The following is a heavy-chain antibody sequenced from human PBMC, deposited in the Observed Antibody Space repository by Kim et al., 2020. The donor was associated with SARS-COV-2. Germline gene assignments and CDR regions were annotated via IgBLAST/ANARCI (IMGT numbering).Heavy chain of an antibody. V-gene: IGHV1-2*02. CDR2: INPNSGGT. D-gene: IGHD2-2*01. J-gene: IGHJ6*02. CDR1: GYSLTGYY. Sequence: ASVKVSCKASGYSLTGYYMQWVRQAPGQGLEWMGWINPNSGGTNYAQKFQGRVTMTRDTAISTAYMDLSGLRSDDTALYYCARDHCTSTGCYEDYYYGVDVWGQGTTVTVSS. CDR3: ARDHCTSTGCYEDYYYGVDV.